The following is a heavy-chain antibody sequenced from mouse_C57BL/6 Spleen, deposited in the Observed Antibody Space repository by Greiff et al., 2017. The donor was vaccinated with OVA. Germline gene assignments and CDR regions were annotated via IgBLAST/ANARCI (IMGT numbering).Heavy chain of an antibody. D-gene: IGHD2-1*01. V-gene: IGHV6-6*01. CDR3: TRLHLLWHFSMDY. Sequence: EVMLVESGGGLVQPGGSMKLSCAASGFTFSDAWMDWVRQSPEKGLEWVAEIRNKANNHATYYAESVKGRFTISRDDSKSSVYLQMNSLRAEDTGIYYCTRLHLLWHFSMDYWGQGTSVTVSS. CDR1: GFTFSDAW. CDR2: IRNKANNHAT. J-gene: IGHJ4*01.